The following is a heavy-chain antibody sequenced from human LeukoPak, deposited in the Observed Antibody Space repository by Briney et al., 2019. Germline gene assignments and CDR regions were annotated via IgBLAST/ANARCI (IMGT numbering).Heavy chain of an antibody. CDR1: GDSVSSNSAA. V-gene: IGHV6-1*01. CDR2: TYYRSKWYN. D-gene: IGHD2-2*01. CDR3: ARDLAYCSSTSCLSANLDY. J-gene: IGHJ4*02. Sequence: SQTLSLTCAISGDSVSSNSAAWNWIRQSPSRGLEWLGRTYYRSKWYNDYAVSVKSRITINPDTSKNQFSLQLNSVTPEDTAVYYCARDLAYCSSTSCLSANLDYWGQGTPVTVSS.